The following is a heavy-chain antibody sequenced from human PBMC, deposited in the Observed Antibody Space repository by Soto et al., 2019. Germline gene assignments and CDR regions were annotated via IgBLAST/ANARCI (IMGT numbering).Heavy chain of an antibody. CDR1: GYTFTSYD. V-gene: IGHV1-8*01. CDR2: MNPNSGNT. CDR3: ARGLTKRATMIVAY. J-gene: IGHJ4*02. Sequence: QVQLVQSGAEVKKPGASVKVSCKASGYTFTSYDINWVRQATGQGLEWMGWMNPNSGNTGYAQKFQGRVTMTRNTSISTAYMQLSSLRSEDTAVYYCARGLTKRATMIVAYWGQGPLVTVSS. D-gene: IGHD3-22*01.